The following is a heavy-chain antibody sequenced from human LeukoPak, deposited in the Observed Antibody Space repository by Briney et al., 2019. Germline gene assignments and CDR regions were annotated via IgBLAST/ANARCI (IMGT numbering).Heavy chain of an antibody. CDR3: ARDTRYGDFLGY. J-gene: IGHJ4*02. Sequence: PGGSLRLSCAASGFTFSRYWMHWVRQVPGKGLEWVSRINKDGSSTSNADSVKGRFTISRDNTKNTLYLQMNSLRAEDTAVYYCARDTRYGDFLGYWGQGTLATVSS. D-gene: IGHD4-17*01. CDR2: INKDGSST. CDR1: GFTFSRYW. V-gene: IGHV3-74*01.